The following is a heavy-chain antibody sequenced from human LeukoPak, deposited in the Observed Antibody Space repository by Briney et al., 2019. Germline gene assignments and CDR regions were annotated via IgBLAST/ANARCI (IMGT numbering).Heavy chain of an antibody. Sequence: SETLSLTCAVSGGSISSSNWWSWVRQPPGKGLEWIGRIYTSGTTNYNPSLQSRVTISADTSKNQFSLKLNSVTAADTAIYYCARAGLTRVGGVEGGGGLDSWGQGILVTVSS. V-gene: IGHV4-4*02. D-gene: IGHD3-10*01. CDR2: IYTSGTT. CDR1: GGSISSSNW. J-gene: IGHJ4*02. CDR3: ARAGLTRVGGVEGGGGLDS.